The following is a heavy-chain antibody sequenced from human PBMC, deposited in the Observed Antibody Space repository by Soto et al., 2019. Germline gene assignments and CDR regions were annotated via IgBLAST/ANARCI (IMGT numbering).Heavy chain of an antibody. Sequence: QVQLQESGPGLVKPSGTLSLTCTVSGVSISSHDWWTWVRQPPGKGLEWIGESHQSGNTNYNSSLXSRVTISVAQSKNQFSLRLSSVTVADTAVYYCATRDNMKFYWGQGTLVTVSS. J-gene: IGHJ4*02. CDR1: GVSISSHDW. V-gene: IGHV4-4*02. D-gene: IGHD1-20*01. CDR3: ATRDNMKFY. CDR2: SHQSGNT.